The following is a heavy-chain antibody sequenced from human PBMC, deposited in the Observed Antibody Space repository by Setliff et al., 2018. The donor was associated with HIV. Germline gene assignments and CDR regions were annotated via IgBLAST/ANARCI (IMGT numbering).Heavy chain of an antibody. CDR2: VDYTGST. D-gene: IGHD2-21*02. CDR3: ARQGNIVVVTSFDY. V-gene: IGHV4-39*07. CDR1: GGSVDSRDYY. J-gene: IGHJ4*02. Sequence: PSETLSLTCAVSGGSVDSRDYYWGWVRQPPGKGLEWVGNVDYTGSTYYNPSLKSRVTISVDTSKNQFSLRLNSVTAADTAVYYCARQGNIVVVTSFDYWGQGTLVTVS.